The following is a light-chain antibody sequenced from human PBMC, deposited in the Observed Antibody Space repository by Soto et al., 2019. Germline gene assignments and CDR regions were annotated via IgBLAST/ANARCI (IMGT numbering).Light chain of an antibody. V-gene: IGKV1-39*01. J-gene: IGKJ1*01. CDR1: QSISSY. Sequence: IRLTQSPSSLSASVGDSVTLTSLASQSISSYLNWYQQKPGKAPKLLIYAASSLQSGVPSRFSGSGSGTDFTLTISSLQPEDFATYYCQQSYSTPPVTFGQGTKVDIK. CDR2: AAS. CDR3: QQSYSTPPVT.